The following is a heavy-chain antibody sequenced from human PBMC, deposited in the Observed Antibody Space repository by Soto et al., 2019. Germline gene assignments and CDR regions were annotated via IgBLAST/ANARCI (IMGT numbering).Heavy chain of an antibody. V-gene: IGHV1-46*01. Sequence: ASVKVSCKASGYTFTSYYMHWVRQAPGQRLEWMGRINPGDGSTKYAQKFQGRVTITRDTSASTAYMELSSLRSEDTAVYYCARNQPPYYGSGSYYSPFDYWGQGTLVTVSS. CDR1: GYTFTSYY. J-gene: IGHJ4*02. CDR2: INPGDGST. D-gene: IGHD3-10*01. CDR3: ARNQPPYYGSGSYYSPFDY.